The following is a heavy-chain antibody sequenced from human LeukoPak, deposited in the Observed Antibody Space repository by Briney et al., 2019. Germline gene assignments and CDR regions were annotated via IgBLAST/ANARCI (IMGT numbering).Heavy chain of an antibody. CDR3: ARGKQVRLYVHYYGSGEGYYFDY. J-gene: IGHJ4*02. D-gene: IGHD3-10*01. CDR1: GGSFSGYY. CDR2: INHSGST. V-gene: IGHV4-34*01. Sequence: TSETLSLTCAVYGGSFSGYYWSWIRQPPGKGLEWIGEINHSGSTNYNPSLKSRVTISVDTSKNQFSLKLSSVTAADTAVYYCARGKQVRLYVHYYGSGEGYYFDYWGQGTLVTVSS.